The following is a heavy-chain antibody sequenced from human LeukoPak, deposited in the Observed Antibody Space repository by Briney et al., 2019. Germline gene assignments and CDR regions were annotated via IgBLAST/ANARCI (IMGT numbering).Heavy chain of an antibody. CDR3: VRLQPNTGEWAFDI. CDR2: ISNGGST. CDR1: GGSISSFY. D-gene: IGHD1-1*01. V-gene: IGHV4-59*01. Sequence: SETLSLACTVSGGSISSFYWSWIRQPPGEGLEWIGYISNGGSTKYNPSLKSRVTISVDTSKNQLSLKLSSVTAADTAVYHCVRLQPNTGEWAFDIWGQGTMVSVSS. J-gene: IGHJ3*02.